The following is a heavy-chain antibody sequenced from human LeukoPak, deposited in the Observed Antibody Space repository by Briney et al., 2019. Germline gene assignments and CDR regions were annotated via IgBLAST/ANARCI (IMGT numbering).Heavy chain of an antibody. Sequence: GGSLRLSCAASGFTFSDYYMSWVRQAPGKGLEWISYTSSSGITIYYADSVKGRFTMSRDNAKNSLYLQMNSLRAEDTAVYYCARDRYAMDVWGQGTTVTVSS. CDR1: GFTFSDYY. CDR3: ARDRYAMDV. CDR2: TSSSGITI. J-gene: IGHJ6*02. V-gene: IGHV3-11*01.